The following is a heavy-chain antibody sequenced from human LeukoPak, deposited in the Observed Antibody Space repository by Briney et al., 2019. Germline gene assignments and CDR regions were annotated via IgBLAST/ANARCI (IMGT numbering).Heavy chain of an antibody. Sequence: GGSLRLSCAASGFTVSSNYMSWVRQAPGKGLEWVSVIYSGGNTYYADSVKGRFTISRDNSKNTLYLQMNSLRAEDTAVYYCARERGITYYYDSSGPFDLWGRGTLGTVSS. CDR1: GFTVSSNY. J-gene: IGHJ2*01. CDR3: ARERGITYYYDSSGPFDL. V-gene: IGHV3-53*01. D-gene: IGHD3-22*01. CDR2: IYSGGNT.